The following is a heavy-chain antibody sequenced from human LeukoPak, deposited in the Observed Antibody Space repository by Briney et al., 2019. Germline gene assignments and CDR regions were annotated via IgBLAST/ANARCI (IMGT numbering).Heavy chain of an antibody. V-gene: IGHV3-23*01. CDR1: GFTFSSYG. CDR2: VPGSGGST. J-gene: IGHJ4*02. D-gene: IGHD6-13*01. Sequence: GGSLRLSCAASGFTFSSYGMHWVRQAPGKGLEWVSAVPGSGGSTFYADSVKGRFTITRDNSKNTLYLQMNSLRTDDTAVYYCAKGVAAVGIWGQGTLVTVSS. CDR3: AKGVAAVGI.